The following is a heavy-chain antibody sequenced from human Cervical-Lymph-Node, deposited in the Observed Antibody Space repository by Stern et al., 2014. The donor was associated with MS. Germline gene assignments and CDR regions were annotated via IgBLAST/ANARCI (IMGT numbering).Heavy chain of an antibody. V-gene: IGHV1-69*09. D-gene: IGHD4-23*01. CDR1: GGTFSSYT. CDR2: IIPILGIA. J-gene: IGHJ6*02. CDR3: ALVKTEDYGMDV. Sequence: QMQLVQSGAEVKKPGSSVKVSCKASGGTFSSYTISWVRQAPGQGLEWMGRIIPILGIANYAQKFQGRVTIPADKSKSTPYLELRSLRSEDTAVYYCALVKTEDYGMDVWGQGTTVTVSS.